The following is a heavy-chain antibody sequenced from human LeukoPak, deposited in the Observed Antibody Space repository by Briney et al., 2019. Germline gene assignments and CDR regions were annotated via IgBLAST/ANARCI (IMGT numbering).Heavy chain of an antibody. D-gene: IGHD6-6*01. Sequence: PSETLSLTCTVSGGSISSGGYYWSWIRQHPGKGLEWIGYIYYSGSTYYNPSLKSRVTISVDTSKNQFSLKLSSVTAADTAVYYCARVGSSSPIYYYYYMDAWGKGTTVTVSS. V-gene: IGHV4-31*03. CDR1: GGSISSGGYY. J-gene: IGHJ6*03. CDR3: ARVGSSSPIYYYYYMDA. CDR2: IYYSGST.